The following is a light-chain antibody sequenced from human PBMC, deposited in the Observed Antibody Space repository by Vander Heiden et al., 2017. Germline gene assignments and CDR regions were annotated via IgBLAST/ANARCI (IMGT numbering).Light chain of an antibody. J-gene: IGKJ1*01. CDR1: QSISSY. CDR2: AAS. V-gene: IGKV1-39*01. CDR3: QQHDSSLPWT. Sequence: DIQMTQSPSSLSASVGDRVTITCRASQSISSYLNWYQQKPGKAPKLLSYAASSLQSGVPSRFSGSGSGTDFTPIISSRQPEDVSAYYCQQHDSSLPWTFGQGTKVEIK.